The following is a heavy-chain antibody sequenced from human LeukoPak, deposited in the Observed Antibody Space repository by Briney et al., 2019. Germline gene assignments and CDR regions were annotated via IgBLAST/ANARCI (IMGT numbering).Heavy chain of an antibody. CDR2: IYYSGST. J-gene: IGHJ4*02. D-gene: IGHD5-12*01. CDR3: ARGLAY. V-gene: IGHV4-39*07. CDR1: GGSISSSSYY. Sequence: SETLSLTCTVSGGSISSSSYYWGWIRLPPGKGLEWIGSIYYSGSTYYNPSLRSRVTISVDTSKNQFSLKLSSVTAADTAVYYCARGLAYWGQGTLVTVSS.